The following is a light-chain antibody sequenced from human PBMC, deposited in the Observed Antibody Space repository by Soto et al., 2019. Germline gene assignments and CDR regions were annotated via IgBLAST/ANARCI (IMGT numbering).Light chain of an antibody. V-gene: IGLV2-8*01. J-gene: IGLJ2*01. CDR1: GSDVASYDY. Sequence: QSALTQPPSASGSPGQSATISCTGTGSDVASYDYVSWYQQHPGKAPKLIIYEVTKRPSGVPDRFSASKSGTTASLTVSGLQAEDEADYYCSSYADTNNLVFGGGTKVTVL. CDR2: EVT. CDR3: SSYADTNNLV.